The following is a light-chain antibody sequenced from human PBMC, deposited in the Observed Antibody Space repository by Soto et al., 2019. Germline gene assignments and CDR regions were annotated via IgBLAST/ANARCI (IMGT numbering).Light chain of an antibody. V-gene: IGKV2-28*01. CDR2: LGS. Sequence: DTVMTQSPLSLSVTPGEPASISCRSSQSLLHSNGYNYLDWYLQKPGQSPQPLFYLGSFRAAGVPDRFRGSGSGTDFTLKISRVEAADVGVYYCMQALQTPSFGGGTKVEIK. CDR1: QSLLHSNGYNY. J-gene: IGKJ4*01. CDR3: MQALQTPS.